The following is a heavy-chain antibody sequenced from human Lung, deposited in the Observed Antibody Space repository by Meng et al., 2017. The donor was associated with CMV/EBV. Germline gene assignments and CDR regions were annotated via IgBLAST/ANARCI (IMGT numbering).Heavy chain of an antibody. CDR3: AKIWYDIVVVPAAPVD. J-gene: IGHJ4*02. D-gene: IGHD2-2*01. Sequence: SCAASGFTFSSYAMSWVRQAPGKGLEWVSAISGSGGSTYYADSVKGRFTISRDNSKNTLYLQMNSLRAEDTAVYYCAKIWYDIVVVPAAPVDWGQGXLVTVSS. CDR2: ISGSGGST. CDR1: GFTFSSYA. V-gene: IGHV3-23*01.